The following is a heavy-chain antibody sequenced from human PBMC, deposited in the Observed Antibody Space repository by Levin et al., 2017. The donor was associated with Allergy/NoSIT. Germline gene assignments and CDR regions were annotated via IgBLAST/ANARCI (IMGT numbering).Heavy chain of an antibody. CDR1: GFTFGGYW. D-gene: IGHD5-24*01. CDR3: ARDLQFSPSGLDY. V-gene: IGHV3-7*01. Sequence: SCVASGFTFGGYWMSWVRQAPGKGLEWVANINQDGGEKYYVDSVKGRFTISRDNAKNSLFLQMNSLRAEDTAMYFCARDLQFSPSGLDYWGQGTLVTVSS. CDR2: INQDGGEK. J-gene: IGHJ4*02.